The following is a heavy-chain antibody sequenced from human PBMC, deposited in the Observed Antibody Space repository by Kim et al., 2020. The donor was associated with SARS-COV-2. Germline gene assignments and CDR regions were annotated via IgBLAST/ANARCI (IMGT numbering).Heavy chain of an antibody. D-gene: IGHD3-22*01. V-gene: IGHV3-9*01. J-gene: IGHJ4*02. Sequence: ADSVKGRFTISRDNAKNSLYLQVNSLRAEDTALYYCAKWGNYDSSGYYTLRGQGTLVTVSS. CDR3: AKWGNYDSSGYYTL.